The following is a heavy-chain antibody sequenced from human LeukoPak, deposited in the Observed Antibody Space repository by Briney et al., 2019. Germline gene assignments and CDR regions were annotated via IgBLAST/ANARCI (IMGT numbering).Heavy chain of an antibody. J-gene: IGHJ4*02. CDR3: ARHRSGFDY. V-gene: IGHV3-48*03. Sequence: QTGGALILSCAVSEFSFSSYEMNWVRQAPGKGLEWISYISRSGSTKYYADSVQGRFTISRDNDKSSIYLQMNSLRVEDSAIYYCARHRSGFDYWGQGILVTV. CDR1: EFSFSSYE. D-gene: IGHD3-22*01. CDR2: ISRSGSTK.